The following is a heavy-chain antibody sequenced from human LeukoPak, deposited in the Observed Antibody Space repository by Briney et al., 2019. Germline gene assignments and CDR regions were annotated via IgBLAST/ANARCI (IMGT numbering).Heavy chain of an antibody. CDR3: ARHSDYIWGSYRPIRY. D-gene: IGHD3-16*02. CDR2: VYPGDSDT. CDR1: GYSFPSYW. Sequence: GESLKISRKGSGYSFPSYWIGWVRQMPGKGLEWMGIVYPGDSDTRYSPSFQGQVTISADKSISTAYLQWSSLKASDTAMYYCARHSDYIWGSYRPIRYWGQGTLVTVSS. J-gene: IGHJ4*02. V-gene: IGHV5-51*01.